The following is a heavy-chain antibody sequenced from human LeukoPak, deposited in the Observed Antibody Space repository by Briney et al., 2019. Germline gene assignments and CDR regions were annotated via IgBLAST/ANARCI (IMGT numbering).Heavy chain of an antibody. CDR3: AKLIVLVTDAFDI. J-gene: IGHJ3*02. CDR1: GFTFSSYA. CDR2: ISGSGGST. Sequence: GGSLRLSCAASGFTFSSYAMSWVRQAPGKGLEWVSAISGSGGSTYYADSVKGRFSISRDNSKNTLYLQMNSLRAEDTAVYYCAKLIVLVTDAFDIWGQGTMVTVSS. D-gene: IGHD2-8*02. V-gene: IGHV3-23*01.